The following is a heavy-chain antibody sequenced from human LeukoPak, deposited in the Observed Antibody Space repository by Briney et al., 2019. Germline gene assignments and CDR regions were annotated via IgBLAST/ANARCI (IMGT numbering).Heavy chain of an antibody. J-gene: IGHJ4*02. CDR3: ARDRVGATPIDY. CDR2: ISSSSSYI. D-gene: IGHD1-26*01. Sequence: VSSISSSSSYIYYADSVKGRFTISRDNAKNSLYLQMNSLRAEDTAVYYCARDRVGATPIDYWGQGTLVTASS. V-gene: IGHV3-21*01.